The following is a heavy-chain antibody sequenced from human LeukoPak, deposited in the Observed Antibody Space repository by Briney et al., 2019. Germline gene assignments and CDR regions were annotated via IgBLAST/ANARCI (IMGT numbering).Heavy chain of an antibody. V-gene: IGHV3-21*01. CDR2: ISSTGSYI. Sequence: GGPLRLSCAASGFNLNSYMLNWVRQAPGKGLEWVSSISSTGSYIYYADSVKGRFTISRDNPGNVVYLQMDSLRAEDTAVYYCTRVAQSGPTGWFDPWGQGTLVTVSS. D-gene: IGHD3-10*01. CDR1: GFNLNSYM. CDR3: TRVAQSGPTGWFDP. J-gene: IGHJ5*02.